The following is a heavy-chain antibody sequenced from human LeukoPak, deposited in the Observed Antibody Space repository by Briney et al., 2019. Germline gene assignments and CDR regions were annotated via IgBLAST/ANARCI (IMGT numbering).Heavy chain of an antibody. CDR3: ASGTVAGTGGFGY. V-gene: IGHV3-21*01. CDR2: ISSSSSYI. Sequence: GGSLRLSCAASGSTFSSYSMNWVRQAPGKGLEWVSSISSSSSYIYYADSVKGRFTISRDNAKNSLYLQMNSLRAEDTAVYYCASGTVAGTGGFGYWGQGTLVTVSS. J-gene: IGHJ4*02. CDR1: GSTFSSYS. D-gene: IGHD6-19*01.